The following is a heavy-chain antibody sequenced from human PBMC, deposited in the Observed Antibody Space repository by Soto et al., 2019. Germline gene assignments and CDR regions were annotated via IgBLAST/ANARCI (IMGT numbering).Heavy chain of an antibody. D-gene: IGHD3-22*01. CDR3: ARALYYYDSRKKHPYGMDV. Sequence: PSETLSLTCTVSGGSISSGGYYWSWIRQHPGKGLEWIGYIYYSGSTYYNPSLKSRVTISVDTSKNQFSLKLSSVTAADTAVYYCARALYYYDSRKKHPYGMDVWGQGTTVTVSS. CDR2: IYYSGST. J-gene: IGHJ6*02. V-gene: IGHV4-31*03. CDR1: GGSISSGGYY.